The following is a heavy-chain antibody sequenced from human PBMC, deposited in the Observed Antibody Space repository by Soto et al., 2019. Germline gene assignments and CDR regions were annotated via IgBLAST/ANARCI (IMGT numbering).Heavy chain of an antibody. J-gene: IGHJ4*02. CDR2: ITPTSAYI. CDR3: ARGLRNIPAAAYYFDC. V-gene: IGHV3-21*01. Sequence: VQLVESGGGLVKPGGSLRLSCADSGFIFSNYVMNWVRLAPGKGLEWVASITPTSAYISYADSLKGRLTISRDNAKNSLYLQMTSLRAEDSALYYCARGLRNIPAAAYYFDCWGQGTLVTVSS. D-gene: IGHD6-13*01. CDR1: GFIFSNYV.